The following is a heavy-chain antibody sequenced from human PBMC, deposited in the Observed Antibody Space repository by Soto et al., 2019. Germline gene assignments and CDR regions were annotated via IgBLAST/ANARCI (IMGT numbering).Heavy chain of an antibody. J-gene: IGHJ6*02. CDR3: ARDGGDHERFYYYGMDV. D-gene: IGHD2-21*02. Sequence: GGSLRLSCAASGFTFSSYSMNWVRQAPGKGLEWVSSISSSSSYIYYADSVKGRFTISRDNAKNSLYLQMNSLRAEDTAVYYCARDGGDHERFYYYGMDVWGQGTTVTVSS. CDR2: ISSSSSYI. CDR1: GFTFSSYS. V-gene: IGHV3-21*01.